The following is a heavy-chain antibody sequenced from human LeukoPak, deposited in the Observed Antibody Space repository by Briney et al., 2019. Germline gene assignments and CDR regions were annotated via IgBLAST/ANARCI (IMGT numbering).Heavy chain of an antibody. CDR3: ARVWGTTGYFDY. Sequence: ASVKVSCKASGYTFTSYYMHWVRQAPGQGLEWMGIINPSGGSTSYAQKFQGRVTMTRDTSTSTVYMELSSLKSEDTAVYYCARVWGTTGYFDYWGQGTLVTVSS. J-gene: IGHJ4*02. CDR2: INPSGGST. CDR1: GYTFTSYY. D-gene: IGHD4-17*01. V-gene: IGHV1-46*01.